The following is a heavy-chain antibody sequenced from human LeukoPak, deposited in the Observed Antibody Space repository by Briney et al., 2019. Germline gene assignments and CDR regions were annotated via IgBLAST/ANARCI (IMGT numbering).Heavy chain of an antibody. CDR3: ARVLDYYDSSGYYQSYYFDY. V-gene: IGHV6-1*01. J-gene: IGHJ4*02. Sequence: SQTLSLTCAISGDSVSSNSAAWNWIRQSPSRGLEWLGRTYYRSKWYNDYAVSVKSRITINPDTSKNQFSLQLNSVTPEDTAVYYCARVLDYYDSSGYYQSYYFDYRGQGTLVTVSS. CDR2: TYYRSKWYN. D-gene: IGHD3-22*01. CDR1: GDSVSSNSAA.